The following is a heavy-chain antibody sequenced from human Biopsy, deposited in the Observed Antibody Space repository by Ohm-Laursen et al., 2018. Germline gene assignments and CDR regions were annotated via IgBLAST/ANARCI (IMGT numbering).Heavy chain of an antibody. Sequence: SLRLSCAASGFNFGDSGMGWFRQAPGKGLECVGLIRSESSGGTREYAAPVKGRFTVSRDDSKSIAYLDMNSLKTEDTAMYYCSKWTGGYSYSSLWGRGTLDTVSS. J-gene: IGHJ4*02. D-gene: IGHD5-12*01. CDR2: IRSESSGGTR. V-gene: IGHV3-49*03. CDR3: SKWTGGYSYSSL. CDR1: GFNFGDSG.